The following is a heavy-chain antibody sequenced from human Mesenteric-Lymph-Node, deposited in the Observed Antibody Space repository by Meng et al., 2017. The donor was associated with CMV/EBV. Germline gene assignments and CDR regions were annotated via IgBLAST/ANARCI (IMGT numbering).Heavy chain of an antibody. D-gene: IGHD1-26*01. Sequence: SVKVSCKASGYTFNRFGISWVRQAPGQGLEWMGGIITIFGRVNFAQKFQGRVTITTDESTSTAYMELSSLRSEDTAIYYCAREIVGGTTFWFDPWGQGTLVT. CDR3: AREIVGGTTFWFDP. V-gene: IGHV1-69*05. J-gene: IGHJ5*02. CDR2: IITIFGRV. CDR1: GYTFNRFG.